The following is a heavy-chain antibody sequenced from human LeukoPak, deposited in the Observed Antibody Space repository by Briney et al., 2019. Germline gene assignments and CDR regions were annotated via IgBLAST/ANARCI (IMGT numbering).Heavy chain of an antibody. CDR1: GFTLGSYW. V-gene: IGHV3-7*02. J-gene: IGHJ4*02. CDR2: IKEDGSET. Sequence: GGSLTLSCAASGFTLGSYWMTWVRQAPRKGLEWAAAIKEDGSETYYVDSVKGRFTISRDNAKNSLYLQMSSLRAEDTAVYCCARTTDGDYWGQGTLVTVSS. CDR3: ARTTDGDY. D-gene: IGHD5-24*01.